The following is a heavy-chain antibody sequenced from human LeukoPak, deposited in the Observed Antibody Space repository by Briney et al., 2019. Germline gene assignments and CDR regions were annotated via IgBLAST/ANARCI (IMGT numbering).Heavy chain of an antibody. CDR1: GFTFSSYG. D-gene: IGHD3-10*01. CDR3: AKVWVRGVILP. Sequence: GRSLRLSCAASGFTFSSYGMHWVRQAPGKGLEWVAVISYDGSNKYYADSVKGRFTISRDNSKNTLYLQMNSLRAEDTAVYYCAKVWVRGVILPWGRGTLVTVSS. J-gene: IGHJ5*02. V-gene: IGHV3-30*18. CDR2: ISYDGSNK.